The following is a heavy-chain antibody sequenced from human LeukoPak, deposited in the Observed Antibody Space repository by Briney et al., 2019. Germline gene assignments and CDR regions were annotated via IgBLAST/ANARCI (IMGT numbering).Heavy chain of an antibody. CDR3: ARGPPIDP. CDR1: GGSISSYY. CDR2: IHYSGST. J-gene: IGHJ5*02. V-gene: IGHV4-59*01. Sequence: SESLSLTCTVSGGSISSYYWSWIRQPPGKGLEWIGYIHYSGSTNYNPSLKSRVTISVDTSKNQFSLKLSSVTAADTAVYYCARGPPIDPWGQGTLVTVSS.